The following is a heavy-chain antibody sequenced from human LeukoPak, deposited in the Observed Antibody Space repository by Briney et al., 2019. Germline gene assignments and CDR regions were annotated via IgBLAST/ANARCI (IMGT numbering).Heavy chain of an antibody. D-gene: IGHD6-25*01. J-gene: IGHJ4*02. V-gene: IGHV3-7*01. CDR2: IKEDGSGK. Sequence: GGSLRLSCAASGFTFSIYWMTWVRQAPGKGLEWVANIKEDGSGKRYVDSVKARFSISRDNARNSLHLQMNSLRVEDTAVYYCARAQSSGLDNWGQGTLVTVSS. CDR1: GFTFSIYW. CDR3: ARAQSSGLDN.